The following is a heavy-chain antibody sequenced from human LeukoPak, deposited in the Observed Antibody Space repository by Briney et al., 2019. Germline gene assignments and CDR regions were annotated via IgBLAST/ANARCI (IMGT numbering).Heavy chain of an antibody. CDR2: INPSDGGT. CDR3: ARSCDSSGYLDY. Sequence: ASVKVSXKASGYSFTSCYVHFVRQAPGQELVWMGIINPSDGGTTYAQKFQGRVTMTRDTSTTTVYMELSSLRSEDTAVYYCARSCDSSGYLDYWGQGTLVTVSS. CDR1: GYSFTSCY. D-gene: IGHD3-22*01. V-gene: IGHV1-46*03. J-gene: IGHJ4*02.